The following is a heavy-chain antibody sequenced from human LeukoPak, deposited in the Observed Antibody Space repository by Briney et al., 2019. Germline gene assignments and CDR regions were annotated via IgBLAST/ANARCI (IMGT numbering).Heavy chain of an antibody. CDR1: GLTFSNYA. Sequence: GRSLRLSCAASGLTFSNYAMHWVRQAPGKGLEWVSAISGSGGSTYYADSVKGRFTISRDNSKNTLYLQMNSLRAEDTAVYYCAKALLTFGGVIVTSFDYWGQGTLVTVSS. J-gene: IGHJ4*02. CDR2: ISGSGGST. CDR3: AKALLTFGGVIVTSFDY. V-gene: IGHV3-23*01. D-gene: IGHD3-16*02.